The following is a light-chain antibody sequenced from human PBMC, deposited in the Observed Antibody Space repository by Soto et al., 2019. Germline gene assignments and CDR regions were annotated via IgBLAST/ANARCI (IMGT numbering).Light chain of an antibody. Sequence: EIVLTQSPGTLSLSPGERATLSCRASQSLSSSYLAWYQQKPGQAPRLLIYGASSRATGIPDRFSGSGSGTGFTLTISRLEPEDFAVYYCQQSGSSPFTFGPGTKVDIK. J-gene: IGKJ3*01. CDR3: QQSGSSPFT. V-gene: IGKV3-20*01. CDR1: QSLSSSY. CDR2: GAS.